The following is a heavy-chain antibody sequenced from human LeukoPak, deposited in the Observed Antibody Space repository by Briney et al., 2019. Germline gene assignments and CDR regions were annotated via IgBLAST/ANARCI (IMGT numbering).Heavy chain of an antibody. J-gene: IGHJ4*02. CDR3: ARDPFTIRVDYYFDY. Sequence: GGSLRLSCAASGFTFSSYNMNWVRQAPGKGLEWVSSISSSSSYIYYADSVKGRFTISRDNAKNSLYLQMNSLRAEDTAVYYCARDPFTIRVDYYFDYWGQGTLVTVSS. V-gene: IGHV3-21*01. CDR1: GFTFSSYN. D-gene: IGHD3-9*01. CDR2: ISSSSSYI.